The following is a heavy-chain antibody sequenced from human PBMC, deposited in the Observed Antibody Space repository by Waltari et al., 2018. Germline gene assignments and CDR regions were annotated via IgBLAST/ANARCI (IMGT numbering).Heavy chain of an antibody. CDR2: NNPILGMP. Sequence: QVQLVQSGAEVKKPGSSVKVSCKASGGTFSSYAISWVRQAPGQGLEWMGGNNPILGMPNYAQRFKGRVTITADKSTSTAYMELSSLRSEDTAVYYCARHYQRSYWYFDLWGRGTLVTVSS. CDR3: ARHYQRSYWYFDL. D-gene: IGHD2-2*01. CDR1: GGTFSSYA. V-gene: IGHV1-69*10. J-gene: IGHJ2*01.